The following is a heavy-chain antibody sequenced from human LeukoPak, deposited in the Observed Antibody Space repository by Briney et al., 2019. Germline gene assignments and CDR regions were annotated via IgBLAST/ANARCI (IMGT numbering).Heavy chain of an antibody. V-gene: IGHV4-59*08. CDR1: GGSISSYY. J-gene: IGHJ4*02. Sequence: SETLSLTCTVSGGSISSYYWSWIRQPPGKGLEWIGNIYYSGSTNYNPSLKSRVTISVDTPKNQFSLRLSSVTAADTAVYYCAKASRLLHGSGSYPGYFDYWGQGTLVTVSS. CDR3: AKASRLLHGSGSYPGYFDY. D-gene: IGHD3-10*01. CDR2: IYYSGST.